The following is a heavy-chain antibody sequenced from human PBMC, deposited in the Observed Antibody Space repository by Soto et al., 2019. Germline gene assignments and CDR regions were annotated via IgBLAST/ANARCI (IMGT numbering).Heavy chain of an antibody. CDR3: ATGDSGVFDY. D-gene: IGHD6-19*01. J-gene: IGHJ4*02. CDR1: GFAVSSNY. Sequence: GGSLRLSCAGSGFAVSSNYMTWVRQAPGKGLEWVSVVHSGGSTYYADSVKDRFTISRDNSKNTVYLQMSSLRAEDTAFHYCATGDSGVFDYWSQGTLVTVSS. CDR2: VHSGGST. V-gene: IGHV3-66*01.